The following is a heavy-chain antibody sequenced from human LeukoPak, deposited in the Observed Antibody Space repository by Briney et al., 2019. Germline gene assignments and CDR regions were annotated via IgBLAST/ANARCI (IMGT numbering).Heavy chain of an antibody. CDR1: GFTFSDYY. Sequence: GGSLRLSCAASGFTFSDYYMNWIRQAPGKGLEWVSYISSSGSTIYYADSVKGRFTISRDNAKNSLYLQMNSLRAEDTAVYYCAKDEEYYYGSGSFLGWGQGTLVTVSS. J-gene: IGHJ4*02. CDR3: AKDEEYYYGSGSFLG. D-gene: IGHD3-10*01. V-gene: IGHV3-11*04. CDR2: ISSSGSTI.